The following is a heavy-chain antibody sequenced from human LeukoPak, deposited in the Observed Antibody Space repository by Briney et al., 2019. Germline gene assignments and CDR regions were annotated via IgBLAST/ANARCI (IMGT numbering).Heavy chain of an antibody. Sequence: GGSLRLSCAASGFTFSTYSMNWVRQAPGKGLEWVSYITSGSSTIYYADSVKGRFTISRDNAKNSLYLQMNSLRAEDTAVYYCARVRWSGSSFDYWGQGTLDTVSS. CDR2: ITSGSSTI. CDR1: GFTFSTYS. J-gene: IGHJ4*02. V-gene: IGHV3-48*01. D-gene: IGHD1-26*01. CDR3: ARVRWSGSSFDY.